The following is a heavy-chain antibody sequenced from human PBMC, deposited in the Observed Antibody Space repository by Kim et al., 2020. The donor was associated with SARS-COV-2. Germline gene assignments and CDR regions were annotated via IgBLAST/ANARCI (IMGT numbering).Heavy chain of an antibody. CDR1: GFTFSSYG. CDR2: ISYDGSNK. CDR3: AKPFASNRDGYVRDYYFDY. D-gene: IGHD5-12*01. J-gene: IGHJ4*02. Sequence: GGSLRLSCAASGFTFSSYGMHWVRQAPGKGLEWVAVISYDGSNKYYADSVKGRFTISRDNSKNTLYLQMNSLRAEDTAVYYCAKPFASNRDGYVRDYYFDYWGQGTLVTVSS. V-gene: IGHV3-30*18.